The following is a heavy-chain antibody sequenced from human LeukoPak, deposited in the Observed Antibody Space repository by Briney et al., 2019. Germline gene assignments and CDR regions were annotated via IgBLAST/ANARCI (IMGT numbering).Heavy chain of an antibody. CDR2: IIPIFGTA. Sequence: GASVKVSCKVSGGTFSSYAISWVRQAPGQGLEWMGRIIPIFGTANYAQKFQGRVTITTDESTSTAYMELSSLRSEDTAVYYCAREGYSYGYSPYYYYMDVWGKGTTVTVSS. CDR3: AREGYSYGYSPYYYYMDV. V-gene: IGHV1-69*05. J-gene: IGHJ6*03. D-gene: IGHD5-18*01. CDR1: GGTFSSYA.